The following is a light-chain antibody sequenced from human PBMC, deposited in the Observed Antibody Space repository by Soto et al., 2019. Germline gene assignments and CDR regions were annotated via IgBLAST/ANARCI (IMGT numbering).Light chain of an antibody. CDR1: QSVSSSY. J-gene: IGKJ5*01. CDR2: GAS. Sequence: EMVLTQSPGTLSLSPGERATLSCRASQSVSSSYLAWYQQKPGQAPRILIYGASSRATGIPARFSGSGSATDFPLTISRLEPEDLAVYYCQQYGSSPAVTFGQGTRLEIK. V-gene: IGKV3-20*01. CDR3: QQYGSSPAVT.